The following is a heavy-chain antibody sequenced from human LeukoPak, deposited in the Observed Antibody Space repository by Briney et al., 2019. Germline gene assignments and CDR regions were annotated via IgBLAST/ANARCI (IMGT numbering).Heavy chain of an antibody. J-gene: IGHJ4*02. D-gene: IGHD6-13*01. Sequence: GRSLRLSCAASGFTFSNFAMNWVRQAPGKGLEWVALISYDGSVEKNAASVKGRFTISRDNSKNTLYLQMNSLRTEDTAVYYCARALGSSWDSSLDSWGQGTLVPVSS. CDR1: GFTFSNFA. CDR2: ISYDGSVE. CDR3: ARALGSSWDSSLDS. V-gene: IGHV3-30*04.